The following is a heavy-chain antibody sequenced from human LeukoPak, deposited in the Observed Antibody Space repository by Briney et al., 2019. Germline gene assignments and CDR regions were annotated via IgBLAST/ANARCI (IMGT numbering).Heavy chain of an antibody. V-gene: IGHV3-74*01. CDR3: ARDLYPTVATPWNFDY. D-gene: IGHD4-23*01. J-gene: IGHJ4*02. CDR2: ISSDGSSA. Sequence: PGGSLRLSCAASGFTLSSYWMHWVRQAPGKGLMWVSRISSDGSSAVYADSVKGRFTISRDNAKNTLYLQMTSLRDEDTAVYFCARDLYPTVATPWNFDYWGQGTLVTVSS. CDR1: GFTLSSYW.